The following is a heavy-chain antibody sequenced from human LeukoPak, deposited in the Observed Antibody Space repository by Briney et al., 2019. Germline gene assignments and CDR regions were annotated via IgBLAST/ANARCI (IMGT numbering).Heavy chain of an antibody. J-gene: IGHJ6*02. D-gene: IGHD3-3*01. V-gene: IGHV3-23*01. CDR3: ANDFWSGYYDYYGMDV. CDR1: EFTFSSYV. Sequence: GGSLRLSCAASEFTFSSYVMAWVRQAPGKGLEWVSTITPGGGTYYADSVKGRFTISRDNSKNTLYLQMNSLRAEDTAVYYCANDFWSGYYDYYGMDVWGQGTTVTVSS. CDR2: ITPGGGT.